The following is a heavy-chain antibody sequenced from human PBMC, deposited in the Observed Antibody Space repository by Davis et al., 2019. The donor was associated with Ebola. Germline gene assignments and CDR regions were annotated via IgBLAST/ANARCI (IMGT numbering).Heavy chain of an antibody. CDR1: GGSFSGYY. V-gene: IGHV4-59*08. D-gene: IGHD3/OR15-3a*01. CDR2: IYYSGST. Sequence: MPSETLSLTCAVYGGSFSGYYWSWIRQPPGKELEWIGYIYYSGSTNYNPSLKSRVTISVDTSKNQFSLKLSSVTAADTAVYYCARLDEWFDPWGQGTLVTVSS. CDR3: ARLDEWFDP. J-gene: IGHJ5*02.